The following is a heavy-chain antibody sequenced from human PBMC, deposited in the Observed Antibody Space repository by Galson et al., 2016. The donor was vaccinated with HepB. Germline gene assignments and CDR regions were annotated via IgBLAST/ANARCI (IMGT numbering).Heavy chain of an antibody. Sequence: SLRLSCAASGFTFSDYAMTWVRQAPGKGLEWLVTISGSGGNTWLSDSVKGRLTVSRGNSGNTLYLEINRLRAEDTALYYCARARGFYDAFNVWGQGAMVTVSS. CDR2: ISGSGGNT. D-gene: IGHD3-3*01. V-gene: IGHV3-23*01. CDR3: ARARGFYDAFNV. CDR1: GFTFSDYA. J-gene: IGHJ3*01.